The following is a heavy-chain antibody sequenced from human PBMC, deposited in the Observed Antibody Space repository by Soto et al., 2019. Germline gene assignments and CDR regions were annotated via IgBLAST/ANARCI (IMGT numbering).Heavy chain of an antibody. V-gene: IGHV4-4*07. J-gene: IGHJ4*02. Sequence: SETLSLTCTVSGASISSYYWIWIRQPAGKGLEWIGRVFISGSTNYNPSLESRVTMSVDTSKSQFSLRLSSVTAADTAVYYCASALLDFGDYYFHYWGQGALVTVSS. CDR1: GASISSYY. CDR3: ASALLDFGDYYFHY. CDR2: VFISGST. D-gene: IGHD4-17*01.